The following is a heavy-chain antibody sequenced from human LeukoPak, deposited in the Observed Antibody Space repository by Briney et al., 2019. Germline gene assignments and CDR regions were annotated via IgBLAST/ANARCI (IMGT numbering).Heavy chain of an antibody. CDR1: GFTFSSYS. D-gene: IGHD6-13*01. J-gene: IGHJ4*02. V-gene: IGHV3-21*01. CDR2: ISGSSSYI. CDR3: VRKGQGRSWDY. Sequence: GGSLRLSCAASGFTFSSYSMNWVRQAPGKGLEWLSSISGSSSYIYYADSVKGRFTISRDNARNSLYLQKKSLRADDTAVYYCVRKGQGRSWDYWGQGSLVTVSS.